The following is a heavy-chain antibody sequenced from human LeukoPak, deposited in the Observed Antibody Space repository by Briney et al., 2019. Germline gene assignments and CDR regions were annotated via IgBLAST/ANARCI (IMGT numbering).Heavy chain of an antibody. D-gene: IGHD3-10*01. CDR2: IYYSGST. Sequence: SETLSLTCTVSGGSISSSSYYWGWIRQPPGKGLEWIGSIYYSGSTYYNPSLKSRVTISGDTSKNQFSLKLSSVTAADTAVYYCARMYYYGSGSKEKGYFDYWGQGTLVTVSS. CDR1: GGSISSSSYY. CDR3: ARMYYYGSGSKEKGYFDY. V-gene: IGHV4-39*01. J-gene: IGHJ4*02.